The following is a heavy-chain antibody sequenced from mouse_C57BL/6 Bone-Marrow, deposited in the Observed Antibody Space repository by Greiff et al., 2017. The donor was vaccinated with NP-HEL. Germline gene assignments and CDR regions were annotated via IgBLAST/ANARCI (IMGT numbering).Heavy chain of an antibody. V-gene: IGHV1-50*01. CDR1: GYTFTSYW. J-gene: IGHJ2*01. CDR2: IDPSDSYT. Sequence: QVQLQQPGAELVKPGASVKLSCKASGYTFTSYWMQWVKQRPGQGLEWIGEIDPSDSYTNYNQKFKGKATLTVDTSSSTAYMQLSSLTSEDSAVYYCAGFYYGNYWGQGTTLTVSS. CDR3: AGFYYGNY. D-gene: IGHD2-1*01.